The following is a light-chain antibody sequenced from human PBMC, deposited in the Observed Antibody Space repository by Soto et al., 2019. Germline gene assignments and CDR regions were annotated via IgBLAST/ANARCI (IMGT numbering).Light chain of an antibody. CDR2: GSS. V-gene: IGKV3-20*01. Sequence: EVVLTQSPGSLSLSPGERATLSSRASQSVSNNYFAWYQQEPGQAPRLLILGSSDRATGIPDRFSGSGSGTDFTLTISRLEPEDFAVYYCQQYGSSPPYTFGHGTKLEIK. CDR3: QQYGSSPPYT. J-gene: IGKJ2*01. CDR1: QSVSNNY.